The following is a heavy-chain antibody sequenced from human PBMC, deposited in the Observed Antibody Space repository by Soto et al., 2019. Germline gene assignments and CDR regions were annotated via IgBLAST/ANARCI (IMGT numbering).Heavy chain of an antibody. Sequence: QITLKESGPTLLKPTQTITLTCTFSGFSLSSSAVGVNWIRQPPGKALEWLALIYWNDDKHYSPSLRSRLTITKDTSKNQVVLTMTNMDPVDTATYYCAHGSGWLSDYWGQGILVTVSS. CDR1: GFSLSSSAVG. V-gene: IGHV2-5*01. CDR3: AHGSGWLSDY. J-gene: IGHJ4*02. CDR2: IYWNDDK. D-gene: IGHD6-19*01.